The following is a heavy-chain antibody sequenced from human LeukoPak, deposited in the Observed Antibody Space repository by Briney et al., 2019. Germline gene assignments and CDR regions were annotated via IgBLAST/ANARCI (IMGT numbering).Heavy chain of an antibody. Sequence: PGGSLRLSCATSGFISKHGMHWVRQAPGKGLEWVAFIEYDGSREYVDSVKGRFTISRDNSKNTLYLQMNSLRAEDTAVYYCARKSVRGSSPEDYWGQGTLVTVSS. J-gene: IGHJ4*02. CDR3: ARKSVRGSSPEDY. CDR1: GFISKHG. V-gene: IGHV3-33*01. D-gene: IGHD6-6*01. CDR2: IEYDGSRE.